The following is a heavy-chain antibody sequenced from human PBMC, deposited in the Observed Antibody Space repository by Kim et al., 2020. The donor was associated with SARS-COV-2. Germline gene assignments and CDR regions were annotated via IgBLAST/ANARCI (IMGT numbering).Heavy chain of an antibody. CDR2: INSDGSST. CDR1: GFTFSSYW. V-gene: IGHV3-74*01. CDR3: AREGCTNGVCSPYDAFDI. J-gene: IGHJ3*02. Sequence: GGSLRLSCAASGFTFSSYWMHWVRQAPGKGLVWVSRINSDGSSTSYADSVKGRFTISRDNAKNTLYLQMNSLRAEDTAVYYCAREGCTNGVCSPYDAFDIWGQGTMVTVSS. D-gene: IGHD2-8*01.